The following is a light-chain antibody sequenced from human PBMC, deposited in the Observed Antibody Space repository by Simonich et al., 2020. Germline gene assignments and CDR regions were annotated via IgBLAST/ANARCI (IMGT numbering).Light chain of an antibody. CDR3: SSYTSSSTLV. J-gene: IGLJ2*01. CDR2: DVR. Sequence: QSALTQPVSVSGSPGQSITISCTGTSSDVGGYNYVSWYQQHPGKAPKLMIYDVRKQPSGFSNLFSGAKSGNTASLTISGLQAEDEADYYCSSYTSSSTLVFGGGTKLTVL. V-gene: IGLV2-14*01. CDR1: SSDVGGYNY.